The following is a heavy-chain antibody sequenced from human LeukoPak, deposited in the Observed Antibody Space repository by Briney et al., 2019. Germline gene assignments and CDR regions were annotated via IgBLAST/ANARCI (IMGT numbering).Heavy chain of an antibody. D-gene: IGHD3-10*01. CDR2: IWYDGTNK. CDR1: GFTFNTYT. CDR3: ARGGSGSGSLDY. V-gene: IGHV3-33*08. Sequence: GGSLRLSCAASGFTFNTYTMNWVRQAPGKGLEWVAVIWYDGTNKYYADSVKGRFTISRDSSKNTLYLQMNSLRAEETAVYYCARGGSGSGSLDYWGQGTLVTVSS. J-gene: IGHJ4*02.